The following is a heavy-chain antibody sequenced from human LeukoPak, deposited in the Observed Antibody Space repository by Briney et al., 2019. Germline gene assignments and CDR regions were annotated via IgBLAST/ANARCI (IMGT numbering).Heavy chain of an antibody. V-gene: IGHV4-39*01. D-gene: IGHD1-26*01. CDR3: ARFGSYDAFDI. CDR1: GGSIRSGGYY. Sequence: PSETLSLTCTVSGGSIRSGGYYWGWIRQPPGKGLEWIGSIYYSGSTYYNPSLKSRVTISVDTPKNQFSLKLSSVTAADTAVYYCARFGSYDAFDIWGQGTMVTVSS. J-gene: IGHJ3*02. CDR2: IYYSGST.